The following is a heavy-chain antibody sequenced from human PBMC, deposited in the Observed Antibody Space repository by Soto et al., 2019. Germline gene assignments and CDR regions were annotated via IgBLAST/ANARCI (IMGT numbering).Heavy chain of an antibody. D-gene: IGHD3-10*01. CDR2: ISGSGGST. Sequence: PGGSLRLSCAASGFTFSSYAMSWVRQAPGKGLEWVSAISGSGGSTYYADSVKGRFTISRDNSKNTLYLQMNSLRAEDTAVYYCAKAHFYYGSGSYRLYYYYYMDVWGKGTTVTVSS. V-gene: IGHV3-23*01. CDR1: GFTFSSYA. CDR3: AKAHFYYGSGSYRLYYYYYMDV. J-gene: IGHJ6*03.